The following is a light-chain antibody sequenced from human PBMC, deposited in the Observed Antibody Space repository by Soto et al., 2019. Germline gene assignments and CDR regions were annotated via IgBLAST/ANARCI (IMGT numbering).Light chain of an antibody. V-gene: IGKV4-1*01. CDR2: WAS. Sequence: DIVMTQSPDSLAVSLGERASINCKSSQSLLYSSNNENYLAWYQQKPGQPPKLLIYWASARESGVPDRFSGSGSETYFTLTISSLQAEDVAVYYCQQYNSYPPTFGPGTKVEIK. J-gene: IGKJ3*01. CDR1: QSLLYSSNNENY. CDR3: QQYNSYPPT.